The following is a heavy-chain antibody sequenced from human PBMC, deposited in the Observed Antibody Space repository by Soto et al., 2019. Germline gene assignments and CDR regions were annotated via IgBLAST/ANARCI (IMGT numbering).Heavy chain of an antibody. V-gene: IGHV2-26*01. CDR3: ARILFGRSVAGGYFYMDV. CDR1: GFSLSNGKVG. J-gene: IGHJ6*03. D-gene: IGHD6-19*01. Sequence: HVTLKESGPVLVKPTETLTLTCTVSGFSLSNGKVGVSWIRQPPGKALEWLEHIFSNDEKSYRTSLKIRLTIFEDTSKSQVVLTMTNVDPVDTATYYCARILFGRSVAGGYFYMDVWGKGTTVTVSS. CDR2: IFSNDEK.